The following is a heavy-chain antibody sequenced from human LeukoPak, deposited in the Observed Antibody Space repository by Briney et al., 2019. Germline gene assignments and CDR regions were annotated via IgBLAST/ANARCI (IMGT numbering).Heavy chain of an antibody. CDR3: ARDRELAALDP. J-gene: IGHJ5*02. CDR1: GDSPRTTTYY. D-gene: IGHD1-26*01. CDR2: LYHSGTI. V-gene: IGHV4-39*07. Sequence: PSVTLSLTCTVSGDSPRTTTYYWNWIRQPPGKGLEWIGGLYHSGTIYYNPSLKSRVTISADKSKNHFSLKLTSVTAADTAVYYCARDRELAALDPWGQGTLVIVSS.